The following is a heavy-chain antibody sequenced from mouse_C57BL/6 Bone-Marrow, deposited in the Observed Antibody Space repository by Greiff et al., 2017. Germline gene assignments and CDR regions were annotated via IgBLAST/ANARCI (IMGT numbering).Heavy chain of an antibody. CDR1: GYTFTSYW. D-gene: IGHD1-1*01. J-gene: IGHJ4*01. CDR3: ARDYYGSSPYYYAMDY. CDR2: IDPSDSYT. Sequence: QVQLQQPGAELVMPGASVKLSCKASGYTFTSYWMHWVKQRPGQGLEWIGEIDPSDSYTNYNQKFKGKSTLTVDKSSSTAYMQLSSLTSEDSAVYNCARDYYGSSPYYYAMDYWGQGTSVTVSS. V-gene: IGHV1-69*01.